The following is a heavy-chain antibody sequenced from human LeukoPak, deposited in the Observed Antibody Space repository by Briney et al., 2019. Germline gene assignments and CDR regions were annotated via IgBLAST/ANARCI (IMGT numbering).Heavy chain of an antibody. V-gene: IGHV4-39*01. D-gene: IGHD6-13*01. CDR3: ARQFPQQLVEDDY. J-gene: IGHJ4*02. Sequence: SETLSLTCTVSGGSISSSSYYWGWIRQPPGKGLVWIGSIYYSGSTYYNPSLKSRVTISVDTSKNQFSLKLSSVTAADTAVYYCARQFPQQLVEDDYWGQGTLVTVSS. CDR2: IYYSGST. CDR1: GGSISSSSYY.